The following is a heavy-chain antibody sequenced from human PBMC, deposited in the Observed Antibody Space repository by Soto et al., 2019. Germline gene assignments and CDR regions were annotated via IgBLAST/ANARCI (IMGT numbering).Heavy chain of an antibody. Sequence: SETLSLTCTVSGGSISSYYWSWIRQPPGKGLEWIGYIYYSGSTNYNPSLKSRVTISVDTSKNQFSLKLSSVTAADTAVYYCARDSNYGDYYFDYWGQGTLVTVSS. CDR1: GGSISSYY. D-gene: IGHD4-17*01. CDR3: ARDSNYGDYYFDY. V-gene: IGHV4-59*01. CDR2: IYYSGST. J-gene: IGHJ4*02.